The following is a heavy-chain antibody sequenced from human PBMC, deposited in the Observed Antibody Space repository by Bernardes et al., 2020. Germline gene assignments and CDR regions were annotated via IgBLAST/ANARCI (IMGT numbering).Heavy chain of an antibody. D-gene: IGHD5-12*01. CDR3: AKGLWGYSGYDFYAFDI. CDR2: ISFNGGST. CDR1: GFIFSTYA. Sequence: GGSLRLSCTAFGFIFSTYAMSWVRQAPGKGLEWVSTISFNGGSTYYADSVKGRFTISRDNSKNTLYLPMNSLRVEDTALYYCAKGLWGYSGYDFYAFDIWGQGTMVTVSS. V-gene: IGHV3-23*01. J-gene: IGHJ3*02.